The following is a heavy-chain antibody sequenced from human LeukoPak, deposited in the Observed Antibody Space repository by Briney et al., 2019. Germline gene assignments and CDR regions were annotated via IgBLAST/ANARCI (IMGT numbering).Heavy chain of an antibody. J-gene: IGHJ4*02. CDR2: ISGYNGNT. CDR1: GYSFTSYG. D-gene: IGHD4-11*01. Sequence: ASVKVSCKASGYSFTSYGISWVRQAPGQGLEWMGWISGYNGNTKFAQRLQGRVTMTTDTSTSTVYMELRSLRSDDTAVYYCARAQTTLLLDYWGQGTLVTVSS. CDR3: ARAQTTLLLDY. V-gene: IGHV1-18*04.